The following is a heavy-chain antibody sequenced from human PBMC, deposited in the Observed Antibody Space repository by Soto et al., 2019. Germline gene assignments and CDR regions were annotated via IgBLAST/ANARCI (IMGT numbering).Heavy chain of an antibody. Sequence: GSLRLSCAASGFTFSIYAMSWVRQAPGKGLEWVSAISGSGGSTYYVDSVKGRFTISRDNSKNTLYLQMNSLRAEDTAVYYCAKSLRGIIIDFDYWGQGTQVTVSS. D-gene: IGHD3-10*01. CDR3: AKSLRGIIIDFDY. CDR1: GFTFSIYA. J-gene: IGHJ4*02. CDR2: ISGSGGST. V-gene: IGHV3-23*01.